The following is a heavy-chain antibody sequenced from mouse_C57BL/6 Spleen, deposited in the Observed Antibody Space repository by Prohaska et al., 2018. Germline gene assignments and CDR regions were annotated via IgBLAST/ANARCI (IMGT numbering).Heavy chain of an antibody. Sequence: EVQLVESGGGLVKPGGSLKLSCAASGFTFSSYAMSWVRQTPEKRLEWVSTISDGGSYTYYPDNVKGRFTISRDNAKNNLYLQMSSLKSEDTAMYYCARHYYGSSYYFDYWGQGTTLTVSS. CDR3: ARHYYGSSYYFDY. CDR2: ISDGGSYT. V-gene: IGHV5-4*01. D-gene: IGHD1-1*01. CDR1: GFTFSSYA. J-gene: IGHJ2*01.